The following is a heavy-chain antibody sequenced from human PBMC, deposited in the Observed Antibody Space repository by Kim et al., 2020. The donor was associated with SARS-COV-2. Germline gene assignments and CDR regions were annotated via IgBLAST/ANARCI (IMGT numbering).Heavy chain of an antibody. CDR3: TSDERLTITSPGAFNM. V-gene: IGHV3-74*01. CDR2: INSDGTT. Sequence: GGSLRLSCAASGFTFSSYWMHWVRQAPGKGLVWVSRINSDGTTTYADSVKGRFTISRDNTKSTLYLQLNSLSADDTAVYYCTSDERLTITSPGAFNMWG. D-gene: IGHD4-4*01. CDR1: GFTFSSYW. J-gene: IGHJ3*02.